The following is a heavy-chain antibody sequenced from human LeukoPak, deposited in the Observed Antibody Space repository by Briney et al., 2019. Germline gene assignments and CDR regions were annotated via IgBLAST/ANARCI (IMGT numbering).Heavy chain of an antibody. Sequence: ASVKVSCKASGYTFTGYYMHWVRQAPGQGLEWMGWINPNSGGTNYAQKFQGRVTMTRDTSISTAYMELSRLRSDDTAVYYCARAWSYIAAAADYWGQGTLVTVSS. D-gene: IGHD6-13*01. CDR1: GYTFTGYY. CDR2: INPNSGGT. J-gene: IGHJ4*02. CDR3: ARAWSYIAAAADY. V-gene: IGHV1-2*02.